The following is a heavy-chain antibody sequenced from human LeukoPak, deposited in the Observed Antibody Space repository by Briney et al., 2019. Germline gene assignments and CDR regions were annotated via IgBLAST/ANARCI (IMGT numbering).Heavy chain of an antibody. CDR1: GGSISSSSYY. CDR3: ARAVAGTWGYFDY. D-gene: IGHD6-19*01. CDR2: IYYSGST. Sequence: PSETLSLTCTVSGGSISSSSYYWGWIRQPPGKGLEWIGSIYYSGSTYYNPSLKSRVTISVDTSKNQFSLKLSSVTAADTAVYYCARAVAGTWGYFDYWGQGTLVTVSS. V-gene: IGHV4-39*07. J-gene: IGHJ4*02.